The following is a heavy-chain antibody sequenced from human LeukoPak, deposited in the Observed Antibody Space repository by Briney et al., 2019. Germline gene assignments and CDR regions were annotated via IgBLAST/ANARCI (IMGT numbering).Heavy chain of an antibody. Sequence: AASVKVSCKASGYTFTGYYMHWVRQAPGQGLEWMGWINPNSGGTNYAQKFQGRVTMTRDTSISTAYMELSRLRSDDTAVYYCARDLGLSVGVTPFASWGRGTLVTVSS. D-gene: IGHD1-26*01. V-gene: IGHV1-2*02. CDR1: GYTFTGYY. J-gene: IGHJ4*02. CDR3: ARDLGLSVGVTPFAS. CDR2: INPNSGGT.